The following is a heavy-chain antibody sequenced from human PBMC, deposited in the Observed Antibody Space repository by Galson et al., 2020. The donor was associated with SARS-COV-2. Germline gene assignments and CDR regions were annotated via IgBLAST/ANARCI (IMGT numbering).Heavy chain of an antibody. J-gene: IGHJ4*02. D-gene: IGHD4-17*01. CDR2: ISSSSSYI. CDR1: GFNISSYS. Sequence: NSRGSLRLSCAASGFNISSYSMNWIRQAPGTGLEWFLSISSSSSYIYYADSVKGRFTISRDNAKNSLYLQMNSMRTEDTAVYYCARDWVYDYGSSTDWNWGQGTLVTVSS. V-gene: IGHV3-21*01. CDR3: ARDWVYDYGSSTDWN.